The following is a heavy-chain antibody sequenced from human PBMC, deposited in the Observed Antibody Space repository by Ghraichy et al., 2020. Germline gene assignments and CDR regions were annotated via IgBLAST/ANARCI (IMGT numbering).Heavy chain of an antibody. D-gene: IGHD3-22*01. CDR3: ARGQVGYYDSSGQTVFDL. V-gene: IGHV1-69*13. J-gene: IGHJ2*01. CDR2: IIPIFGTA. Sequence: SVKVSCKASGGTFSSYAISWVRQAPGQGLEWMGGIIPIFGTANYAQKFQGRVTITADESTSTAYMELSSLRSEDTAVYYCARGQVGYYDSSGQTVFDLWGRGTLVTVSS. CDR1: GGTFSSYA.